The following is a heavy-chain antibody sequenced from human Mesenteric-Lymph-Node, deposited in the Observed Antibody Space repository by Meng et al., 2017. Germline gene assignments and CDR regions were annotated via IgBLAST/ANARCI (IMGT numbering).Heavy chain of an antibody. J-gene: IGHJ5*02. Sequence: RESGPGLVKLPQTLSLTCTVSGGSISSGDYYWSWIRQPPGKGLEWIGCIYYSGSTYYNPSHKGRVTISVDTSKNQFSLNLSSVTAADTAVYYCARGQRSYSGSYPEWFDPWGQGTLVTVSS. V-gene: IGHV4-30-4*01. CDR3: ARGQRSYSGSYPEWFDP. D-gene: IGHD1-26*01. CDR1: GGSISSGDYY. CDR2: IYYSGST.